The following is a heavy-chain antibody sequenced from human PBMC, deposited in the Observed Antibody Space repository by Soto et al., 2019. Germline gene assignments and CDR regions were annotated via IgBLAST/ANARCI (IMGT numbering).Heavy chain of an antibody. D-gene: IGHD6-19*01. CDR3: ARVTIAVAGTAGYFDL. CDR2: ISYDGSNK. V-gene: IGHV3-30-3*01. Sequence: QVQLVESGGGVVQPGRSLRLSCAASGFTFSSYAKHWVRQAPGKGLEWVAVISYDGSNKYYADSVKGRFTISRDNSKNTLYLQMDSLRAEDTALYYCARVTIAVAGTAGYFDLWGRGTLVTVSS. CDR1: GFTFSSYA. J-gene: IGHJ2*01.